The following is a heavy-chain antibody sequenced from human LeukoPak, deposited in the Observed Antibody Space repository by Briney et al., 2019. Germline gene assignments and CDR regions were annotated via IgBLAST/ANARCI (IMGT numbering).Heavy chain of an antibody. CDR3: ARGHSDDFWSGWFDP. D-gene: IGHD3-3*01. V-gene: IGHV4-59*01. CDR1: GGSISSYY. J-gene: IGHJ5*02. Sequence: SQTLSLTCTVSGGSISSYYWSWIRQPPGKGLEWIGYIYYSGSTNYNPSLKSRVTISVDTSKNQFSLKLSSVTAADTAVYYCARGHSDDFWSGWFDPWGQGTLVTVSS. CDR2: IYYSGST.